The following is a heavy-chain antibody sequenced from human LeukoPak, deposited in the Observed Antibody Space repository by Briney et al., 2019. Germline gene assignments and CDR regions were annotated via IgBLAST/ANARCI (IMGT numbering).Heavy chain of an antibody. CDR3: ARGGGSSGPALDY. CDR1: GYTFTSYG. CDR2: ISAYNGNT. V-gene: IGHV1-18*01. D-gene: IGHD3-22*01. Sequence: ASVKVSCKASGYTFTSYGISWVRQAPGQGLEWMGWISAYNGNTNYAQKFQGRVTMTRDTSTSTVYMELSSLRSEDTAVYYCARGGGSSGPALDYWGQGTLVTVSS. J-gene: IGHJ4*02.